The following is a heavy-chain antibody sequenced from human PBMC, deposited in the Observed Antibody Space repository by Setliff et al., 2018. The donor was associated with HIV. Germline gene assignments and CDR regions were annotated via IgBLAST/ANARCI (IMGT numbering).Heavy chain of an antibody. V-gene: IGHV4-61*09. CDR3: ARPTNIDTLYYGSQSFYMYYYGMDV. Sequence: TLSLTCNVSGGSISSGTYYWSWIRQPAGKGLEWIGHTYTSGSANYNPSLKSRVTISRDNAKNSLYLQMNSLRAEDTAVYFCARPTNIDTLYYGSQSFYMYYYGMDVWGQGTTVTVSS. J-gene: IGHJ6*02. D-gene: IGHD3-10*01. CDR2: TYTSGSA. CDR1: GGSISSGTYY.